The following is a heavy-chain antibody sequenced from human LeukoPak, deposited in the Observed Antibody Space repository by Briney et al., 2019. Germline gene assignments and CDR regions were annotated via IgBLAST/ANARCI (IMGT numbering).Heavy chain of an antibody. CDR2: ISGSGGST. CDR1: GFTFSSYA. J-gene: IGHJ6*03. V-gene: IGHV3-23*01. D-gene: IGHD5-24*01. Sequence: GGSLRLSCAASGFTFSSYAMSWVRQAPGKGLEWVSAISGSGGSTYHADSVKGRFTISRDNSKNTLYLQMNSLRAEGTAVYYCAKGGVEMATVYYYMDVWGKGTTVTVSS. CDR3: AKGGVEMATVYYYMDV.